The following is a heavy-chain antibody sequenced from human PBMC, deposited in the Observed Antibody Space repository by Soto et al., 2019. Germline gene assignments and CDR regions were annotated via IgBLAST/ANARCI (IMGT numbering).Heavy chain of an antibody. J-gene: IGHJ4*02. Sequence: ASVKVSCKASGYTFSGYYMHWVRQAPGQGLEWMGWINPNSGGTNYAQKFQGWVTMTRDTSISTAYMKLSRLRSDDTAVYYCARGDGTYYYDSSGYSKFDYWGQGTLVTVSS. V-gene: IGHV1-2*04. CDR2: INPNSGGT. CDR1: GYTFSGYY. D-gene: IGHD3-22*01. CDR3: ARGDGTYYYDSSGYSKFDY.